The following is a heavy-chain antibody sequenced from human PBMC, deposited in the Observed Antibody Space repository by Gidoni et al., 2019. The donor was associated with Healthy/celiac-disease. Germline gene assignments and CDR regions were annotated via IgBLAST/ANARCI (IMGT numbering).Heavy chain of an antibody. CDR3: ARGDALGLLTAMAFDY. CDR1: GYTFTGYY. CDR2: INPTSGGT. J-gene: IGHJ4*02. Sequence: QVQLVQSGAEVKKPGASVKVSCKASGYTFTGYYMHWGRQAPGQGLEWMGWINPTSGGTNYAQKFQGRVTMTRDTSISTAYMELSRLRSDDTAVYYCARGDALGLLTAMAFDYWGQGTLVTVSS. V-gene: IGHV1-2*02. D-gene: IGHD5-18*01.